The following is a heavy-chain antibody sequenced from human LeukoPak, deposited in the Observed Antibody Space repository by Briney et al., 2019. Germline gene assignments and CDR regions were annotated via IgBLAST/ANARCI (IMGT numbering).Heavy chain of an antibody. V-gene: IGHV4-59*01. Sequence: PPETLSLTCTVSGGSISSYYWSWIRQPPGKGLEWIGYIYYSGSTNYNPSLKSRVTISVDTSKNQFSLKLSSVSAADTAVYYCARGVGVSGTDFDYWGQGTLVTVSS. J-gene: IGHJ4*02. CDR3: ARGVGVSGTDFDY. D-gene: IGHD1-1*01. CDR1: GGSISSYY. CDR2: IYYSGST.